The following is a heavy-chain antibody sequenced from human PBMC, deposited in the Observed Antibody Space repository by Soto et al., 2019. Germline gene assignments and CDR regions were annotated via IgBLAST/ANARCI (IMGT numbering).Heavy chain of an antibody. CDR3: ARDPATVTTHYDY. V-gene: IGHV3-33*01. CDR2: IWYDGSKK. Sequence: QVQPVESGGGVVQPGRSLRLSCAASGFSLGSYGMHWVRQAPGKGLEWVAVIWYDGSKKYYADSVQGRFTISRDISENTLYLEMNSLRAEDTAIYYCARDPATVTTHYDYWGQGTLVTVSS. J-gene: IGHJ4*02. CDR1: GFSLGSYG. D-gene: IGHD4-17*01.